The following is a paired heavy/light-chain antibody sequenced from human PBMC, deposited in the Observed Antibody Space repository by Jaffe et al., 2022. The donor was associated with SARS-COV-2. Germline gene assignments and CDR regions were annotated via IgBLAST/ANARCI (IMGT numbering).Heavy chain of an antibody. CDR3: ARNMKSDLDY. Sequence: EVHLVESGGGLVQPGGSLRLSCAASGFMFTSHAMTWVRQTPGKGLEWVSGIDTGGTGTYYTDSVKGRFAISRDNSKNTVYLQMDSLRAEDTAVYYCARNMKSDLDYWGQGTLVTVFS. J-gene: IGHJ4*02. D-gene: IGHD3-16*01. V-gene: IGHV3-23*03. CDR2: IDTGGTGT. CDR1: GFMFTSHA.
Light chain of an antibody. J-gene: IGLJ3*02. CDR1: SSNIGRNT. CDR3: AAWDDSLNGRV. CDR2: KNS. V-gene: IGLV1-44*01. Sequence: QSVLTQPPSASGTPGQRVSISCSGSSSNIGRNTVNWYQQVPGTAPKLLIFKNSQRPSGVPDRFSASKSATSASLAISGLQSEDEADYYCAAWDDSLNGRVFGGGTKLTVL.